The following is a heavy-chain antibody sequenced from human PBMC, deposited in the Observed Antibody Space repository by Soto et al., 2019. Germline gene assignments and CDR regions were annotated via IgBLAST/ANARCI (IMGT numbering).Heavy chain of an antibody. CDR2: INPNSGGT. CDR3: ARTLPDNWIYFDY. J-gene: IGHJ4*02. D-gene: IGHD1-20*01. CDR1: GYTFTGYY. V-gene: IGHV1-2*04. Sequence: ASVKVSCKASGYTFTGYYMHWVRQAPGQGLEWMGWINPNSGGTNYAQKFQGWVTMTRDTSISTAYMELSRLRSDDTAVYYCARTLPDNWIYFDYWGQGTLVTVSS.